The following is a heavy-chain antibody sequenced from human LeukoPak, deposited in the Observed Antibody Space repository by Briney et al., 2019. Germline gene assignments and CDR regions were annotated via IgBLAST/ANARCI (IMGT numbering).Heavy chain of an antibody. J-gene: IGHJ4*02. CDR1: GFTFSSYA. Sequence: QPGGSLRLSCAASGFTFSSYAMSWVRQAPGKGLEWVSAISGSGGSTYYADSVKGRFTISRDNSRDTLYLQMNSLRAEDTAVYYCAKGYYDYVWGSYHFDYWGQGTLVTVSS. CDR2: ISGSGGST. D-gene: IGHD3-16*02. V-gene: IGHV3-23*01. CDR3: AKGYYDYVWGSYHFDY.